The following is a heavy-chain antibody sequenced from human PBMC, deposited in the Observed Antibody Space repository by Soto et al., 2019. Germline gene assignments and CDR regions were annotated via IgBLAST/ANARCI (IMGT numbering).Heavy chain of an antibody. Sequence: EVQLLESGGGLLQPGGSLRLSCAASGFTFSSYVMNWVRQAPGEGLEWVSTVSGGGDGTYYADSVKGRFTISRDDSKNPLYLQMNSLRADDTVVYFCARSGYCSTGKCSAFDYWGQGTLVTVSS. J-gene: IGHJ4*02. CDR1: GFTFSSYV. D-gene: IGHD2-8*01. CDR2: VSGGGDGT. CDR3: ARSGYCSTGKCSAFDY. V-gene: IGHV3-23*01.